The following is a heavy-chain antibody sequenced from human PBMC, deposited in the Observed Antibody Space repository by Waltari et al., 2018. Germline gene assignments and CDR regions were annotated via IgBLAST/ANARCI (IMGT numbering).Heavy chain of an antibody. Sequence: QVQLVQSGAEVKKPGSSVKVSCKASGGTFSSYAISWVRQAPGQGLEWMGRIIPSLGIANYSQKFQGRVTITADKSTSTAYMELSSLRSEDTAVYYCARGPKGRFDYWGQGTLVTVSS. CDR1: GGTFSSYA. J-gene: IGHJ4*02. CDR2: IIPSLGIA. CDR3: ARGPKGRFDY. D-gene: IGHD1-26*01. V-gene: IGHV1-69*04.